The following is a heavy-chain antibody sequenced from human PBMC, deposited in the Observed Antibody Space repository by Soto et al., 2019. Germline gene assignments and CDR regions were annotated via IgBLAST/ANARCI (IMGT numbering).Heavy chain of an antibody. Sequence: GSLRLSCAASGFTFSNAWMNWVRQAPGKGLEWVGRIKSKTDGGTTDYAAPVKGRFTISRDDSKNTLYLQMNSLKTEDTAVYYGTTDPLLYPYGMDGWGQGTTVTFSS. J-gene: IGHJ6*02. V-gene: IGHV3-15*07. CDR1: GFTFSNAW. CDR2: IKSKTDGGTT. D-gene: IGHD2-8*01. CDR3: TTDPLLYPYGMDG.